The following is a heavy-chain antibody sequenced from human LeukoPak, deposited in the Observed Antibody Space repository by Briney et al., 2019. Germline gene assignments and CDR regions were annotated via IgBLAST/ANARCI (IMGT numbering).Heavy chain of an antibody. CDR2: IHYSGST. CDR3: ARGKLIPEFDY. V-gene: IGHV4-59*01. J-gene: IGHJ4*02. D-gene: IGHD2-8*01. CDR1: GGSISSYY. Sequence: SETLSLTCTVSGGSISSYYWSWIRQPPGKGLEWIGYIHYSGSTNYNPSLKSRVTISVDTSKNQFSLKLSSVTAADTAVYYCARGKLIPEFDYWGQGTLVTVSS.